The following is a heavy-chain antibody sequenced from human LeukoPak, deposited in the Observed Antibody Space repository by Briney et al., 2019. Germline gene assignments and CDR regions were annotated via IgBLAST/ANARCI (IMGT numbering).Heavy chain of an antibody. CDR2: IGSTI. D-gene: IGHD1-26*01. J-gene: IGHJ6*03. Sequence: GGSLRLSCAASGFTFDDRTMNWVRQVPGKGLEWVSYIGSTIYYADSVKGRFTISRDNAKNSLYLQMNSLRAEDTAVYYCARDRGIVGTTGYYYMDVWGKGTTVTVSS. CDR3: ARDRGIVGTTGYYYMDV. V-gene: IGHV3-48*04. CDR1: GFTFDDRT.